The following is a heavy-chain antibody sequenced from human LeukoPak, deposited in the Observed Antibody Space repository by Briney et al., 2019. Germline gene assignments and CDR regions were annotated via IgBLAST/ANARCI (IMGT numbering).Heavy chain of an antibody. V-gene: IGHV1-18*01. J-gene: IGHJ4*02. CDR1: GYTFTSYG. CDR2: ISAYNGNT. CDR3: ARGYSQTYYFDY. Sequence: GASVKVSCKASGYTFTSYGISWVRQAHGQGLEWMGWISAYNGNTNYSQKLQGRVTMTTVTSTSTAYMELRSLRTDDAAVYYCARGYSQTYYFDYWGQGTLVTVSS. D-gene: IGHD5-18*01.